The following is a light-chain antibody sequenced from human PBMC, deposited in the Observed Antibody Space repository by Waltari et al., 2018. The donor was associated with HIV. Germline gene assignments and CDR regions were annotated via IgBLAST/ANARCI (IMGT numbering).Light chain of an antibody. CDR1: QDITKK. CDR3: LQFHTLPLT. V-gene: IGKV1-33*01. J-gene: IGKJ4*01. Sequence: QMTQSPSSLSASVRDRVTITCQASQDITKKLSWYQQKPGKAPNLLISDASTLAPGVPSRFSGSGSGTHFSLSIGSLQPEDIATYFCLQFHTLPLTFGAGTKVEIK. CDR2: DAS.